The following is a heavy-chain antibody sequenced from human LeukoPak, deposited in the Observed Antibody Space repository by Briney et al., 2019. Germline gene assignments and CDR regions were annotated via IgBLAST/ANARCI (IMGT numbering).Heavy chain of an antibody. CDR2: IKQDGSEK. D-gene: IGHD6-19*01. Sequence: PGGSLRLSCAASGFTFDDYGMSWVHQAPGKGLEWVANIKQDGSEKYYVDSVKGRFTISRDNAKNSLYLQMNSLRAEDTAVYYCARESSSGWYFYMDVWGKGTTVTVSS. CDR3: ARESSSGWYFYMDV. V-gene: IGHV3-7*01. J-gene: IGHJ6*03. CDR1: GFTFDDYG.